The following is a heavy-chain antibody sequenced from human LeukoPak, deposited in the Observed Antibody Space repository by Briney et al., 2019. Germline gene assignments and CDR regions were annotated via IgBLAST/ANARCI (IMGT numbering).Heavy chain of an antibody. CDR3: ARGSPQLVSNWSDP. J-gene: IGHJ5*02. CDR2: ISYDGSNK. V-gene: IGHV3-30-3*01. Sequence: GGSLRLSCAASGFTFSSYAMHWVRQAPGKGLEWVAVISYDGSNKYCADSVKGRFTISRDNSKNTLYLQMNSLRAEDTAVYYCARGSPQLVSNWSDPWGQGTLVTVSS. D-gene: IGHD6-6*01. CDR1: GFTFSSYA.